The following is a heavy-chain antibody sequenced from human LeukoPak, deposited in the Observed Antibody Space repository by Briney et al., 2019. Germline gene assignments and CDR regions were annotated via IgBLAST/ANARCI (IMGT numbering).Heavy chain of an antibody. D-gene: IGHD1-26*01. CDR2: ISGSGGTT. CDR3: AKEYQFQWELLWHYGMDV. CDR1: GFTFSNYA. J-gene: IGHJ6*02. V-gene: IGHV3-23*01. Sequence: GGSLRLSCAASGFTFSNYAMTWVRQAPGKGLEWVSSISGSGGTTYYADSVKGRFTISRDNSKNTLYLQMNSLRAEDTAVYYCAKEYQFQWELLWHYGMDVWGQGTTVTVSS.